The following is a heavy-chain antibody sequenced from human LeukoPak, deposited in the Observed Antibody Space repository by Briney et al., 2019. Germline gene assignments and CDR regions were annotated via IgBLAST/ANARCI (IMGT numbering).Heavy chain of an antibody. J-gene: IGHJ4*02. CDR3: AKDLLTPNYYDSSGYYYPFDY. CDR1: GFTFSSYA. V-gene: IGHV3-23*01. D-gene: IGHD3-22*01. CDR2: ISGSGGST. Sequence: PGGSLRLSCAASGFTFSSYAVSWVRQAPGKGLEWVSAISGSGGSTYYADSVKGRFTISRDNSKNTLYLQMNSLRAEDTAVYYCAKDLLTPNYYDSSGYYYPFDYWGQGTLVTVSS.